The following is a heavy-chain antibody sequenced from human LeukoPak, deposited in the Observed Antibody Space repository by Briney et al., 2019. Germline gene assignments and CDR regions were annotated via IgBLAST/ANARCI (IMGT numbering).Heavy chain of an antibody. CDR3: ARHGDYCFDL. V-gene: IGHV3-7*02. D-gene: IGHD2-21*01. CDR2: IKQDGTSK. CDR1: GFTFSRSW. Sequence: GGSLRLSCAASGFTFSRSWMGWVRQAPGKGLEWVANIKQDGTSKYYVDSVMGRFTISRDNAENSVYLQMNSLSAGGTAVYYCARHGDYCFDLWGPGTRATVSS. J-gene: IGHJ4*02.